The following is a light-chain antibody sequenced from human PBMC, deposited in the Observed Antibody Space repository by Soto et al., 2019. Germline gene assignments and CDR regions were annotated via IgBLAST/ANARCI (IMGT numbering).Light chain of an antibody. CDR3: QQYNNWPFS. Sequence: EIVMTQSPASLSVSPGERVTLSCRAGQGVTTNFAWYQQKSGQSPRLLIYDVSTRATGVPDRFSGTGSETDFTLTISGLQSEDSAVYFCQQYNNWPFSFGQGTRLEIK. CDR1: QGVTTN. CDR2: DVS. J-gene: IGKJ5*01. V-gene: IGKV3-15*01.